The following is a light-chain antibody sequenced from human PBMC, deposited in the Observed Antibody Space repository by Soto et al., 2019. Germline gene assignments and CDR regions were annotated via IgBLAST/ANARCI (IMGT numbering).Light chain of an antibody. CDR2: GAS. Sequence: EIVLTQSPGTLALSPGERATLSCRASQSVSTNNLAWYQRKPGQAPRLLIYGASSRATDIPARFSGSGSGTGFTRTITRLEPEDFAVYYCQQYGSSPPTFGQGTKGEIK. J-gene: IGKJ1*01. V-gene: IGKV3-20*01. CDR1: QSVSTNN. CDR3: QQYGSSPPT.